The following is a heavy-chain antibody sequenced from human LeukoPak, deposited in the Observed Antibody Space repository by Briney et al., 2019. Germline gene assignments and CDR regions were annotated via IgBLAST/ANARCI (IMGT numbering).Heavy chain of an antibody. CDR2: ISGSGGST. CDR1: GFTFSSYA. V-gene: IGHV3-23*01. J-gene: IGHJ6*02. CDR3: AKDRYGSGIFHMDV. D-gene: IGHD3-10*01. Sequence: GGSLRLSCAASGFTFSSYAMNWVRQAPGKGLEWVSSISGSGGSTYYADSVKGRFTISRDSSTNTLYLQMNSLRAEDTAVYFCAKDRYGSGIFHMDVWGQGTTVTVSS.